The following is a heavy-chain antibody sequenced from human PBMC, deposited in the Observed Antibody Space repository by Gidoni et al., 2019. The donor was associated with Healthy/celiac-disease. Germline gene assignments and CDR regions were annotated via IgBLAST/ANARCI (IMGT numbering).Heavy chain of an antibody. CDR1: GFPFSSYG. CDR2: IWYDGSNK. Sequence: QVQLVESGGGVVQPGRSLRLSCAASGFPFSSYGMHWVRQAPGKGLEWVAVIWYDGSNKYYADSVKGRFTISRDNSKNTLYLQMNSLRAEDTAVYYCARGGYYDSSGLDYWGQGTLVTVSS. J-gene: IGHJ4*02. D-gene: IGHD3-22*01. CDR3: ARGGYYDSSGLDY. V-gene: IGHV3-33*01.